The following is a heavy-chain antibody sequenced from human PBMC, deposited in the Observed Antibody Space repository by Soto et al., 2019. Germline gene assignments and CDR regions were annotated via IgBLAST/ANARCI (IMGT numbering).Heavy chain of an antibody. V-gene: IGHV3-23*01. D-gene: IGHD5-12*01. Sequence: PGGSLRLSCLSAGFPFSSYAMNWVCQAPGKGLEWVSAISGSGGSTYYADSVKGRFTISRDNSKNTLYLQMNSLRAEDTAVYYCATLMDGYNYDPFDYWGQGTLVTVSS. CDR1: GFPFSSYA. CDR2: ISGSGGST. J-gene: IGHJ4*02. CDR3: ATLMDGYNYDPFDY.